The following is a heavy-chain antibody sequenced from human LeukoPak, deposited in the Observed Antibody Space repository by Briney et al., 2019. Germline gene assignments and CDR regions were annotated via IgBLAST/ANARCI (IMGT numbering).Heavy chain of an antibody. CDR3: TREDSVDYSSGWYY. CDR2: IIPIFGTA. D-gene: IGHD6-19*01. J-gene: IGHJ4*02. V-gene: IGHV1-69*05. CDR1: GGTFSSYA. Sequence: SVKVSCKASGGTFSSYAISWVRQAPGQGLEWMGGIIPIFGTANYAQKFQGRVTITTDESTSTAYMELSSLRSEDTAVYYCTREDSVDYSSGWYYWGQGTLVTVSS.